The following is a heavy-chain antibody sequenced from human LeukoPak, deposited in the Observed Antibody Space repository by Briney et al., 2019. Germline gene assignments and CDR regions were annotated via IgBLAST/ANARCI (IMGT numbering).Heavy chain of an antibody. V-gene: IGHV3-23*01. J-gene: IGHJ4*02. CDR2: ISGSGGST. D-gene: IGHD3-22*01. CDR3: AKHYDYYDSSGYTFFDY. Sequence: GGSLRLSCAASGFTFSSYVMSWVRQAPGKGLEWVSAISGSGGSTYYADSVKGRFTISRDNSKNTLYLQMNSLRAEDTAVYYCAKHYDYYDSSGYTFFDYWGQGTLVTVSS. CDR1: GFTFSSYV.